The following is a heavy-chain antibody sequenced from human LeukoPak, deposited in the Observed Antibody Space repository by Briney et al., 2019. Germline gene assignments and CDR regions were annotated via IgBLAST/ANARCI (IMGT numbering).Heavy chain of an antibody. CDR1: GFTVSKNY. Sequence: GGSLRLSCAASGFTVSKNYMSWVRQAPGKGLEWVSVIYSGGSTYYADSVKGRFTISRDSSKNTLYLQMNSLRAEDTAAYYCARDSLGMSTLDSWGQGTLVTVSS. D-gene: IGHD5/OR15-5a*01. CDR2: IYSGGST. V-gene: IGHV3-53*01. J-gene: IGHJ4*02. CDR3: ARDSLGMSTLDS.